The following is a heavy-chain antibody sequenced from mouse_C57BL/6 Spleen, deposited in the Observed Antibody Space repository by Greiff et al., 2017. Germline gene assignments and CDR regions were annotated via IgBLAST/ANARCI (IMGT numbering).Heavy chain of an antibody. CDR3: TRTTVAYWYVDV. D-gene: IGHD1-1*01. J-gene: IGHJ1*03. Sequence: VQLQQSGAELVRPGASVTLSCKASGYTFTDYEMHWVKQTPVHGLEWIGAIDPETGGTAYNQKFKGKAILTADKSSSTAYMELRSLTSEDSAVYYCTRTTVAYWYVDVWGTGTTVTVSS. V-gene: IGHV1-15*01. CDR2: IDPETGGT. CDR1: GYTFTDYE.